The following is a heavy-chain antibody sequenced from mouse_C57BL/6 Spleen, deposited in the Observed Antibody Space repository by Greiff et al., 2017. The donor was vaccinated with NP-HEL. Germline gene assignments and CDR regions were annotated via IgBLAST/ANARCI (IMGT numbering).Heavy chain of an antibody. Sequence: QVQLQQSGAELVKPGASVKMSCKASGYTFTSYWITWVKQRPGQGLEWIGDIYPGSGSTNYNEKFKSKATLTVDTSSSTAYMQLSSLTSADSAVYYCARTYYGSSRYFDYWGQGTTLTVSS. CDR3: ARTYYGSSRYFDY. V-gene: IGHV1-55*01. CDR1: GYTFTSYW. CDR2: IYPGSGST. J-gene: IGHJ2*01. D-gene: IGHD1-1*01.